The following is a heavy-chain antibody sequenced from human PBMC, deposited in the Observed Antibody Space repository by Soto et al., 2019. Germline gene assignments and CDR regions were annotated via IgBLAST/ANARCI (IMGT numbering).Heavy chain of an antibody. CDR3: ARVPGLLVVPAPTGYYGMDV. V-gene: IGHV1-3*01. CDR1: GYTFTSYA. Sequence: ASVKVSCNASGYTFTSYAMHWVRQAPGQRLEWMGWINAGNGNTKYSQKFQGRVTITRDTSASTAYMELSSLRSEDTAVYYCARVPGLLVVPAPTGYYGMDVWGQGTTVTVSS. D-gene: IGHD2-2*01. CDR2: INAGNGNT. J-gene: IGHJ6*02.